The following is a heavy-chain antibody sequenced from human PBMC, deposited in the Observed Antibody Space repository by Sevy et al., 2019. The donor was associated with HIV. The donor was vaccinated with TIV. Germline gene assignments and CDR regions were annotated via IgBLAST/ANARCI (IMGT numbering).Heavy chain of an antibody. CDR1: GYTFTDYD. V-gene: IGHV1-8*01. CDR3: AKLASCGGDCYYFDF. D-gene: IGHD2-21*02. Sequence: ASVKVSCKASGYTFTDYDITWVRQVTGQGLELVGWMNPNSGHTAYTENFQGRVSTTRDTSISTAYMELSSLRSEDTAVYYCAKLASCGGDCYYFDFWGQGTLATVSS. J-gene: IGHJ4*02. CDR2: MNPNSGHT.